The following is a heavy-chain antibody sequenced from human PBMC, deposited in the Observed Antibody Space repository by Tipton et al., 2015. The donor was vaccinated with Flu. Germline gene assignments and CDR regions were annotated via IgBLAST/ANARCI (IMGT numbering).Heavy chain of an antibody. J-gene: IGHJ4*02. D-gene: IGHD1-26*01. V-gene: IGHV4-59*01. Sequence: TLSLTCTVSGGSISSYYWSWIRQPPGKGLECIGYIDYSGSTNYNPSLKSRVTISVDTSKNQFSLKLSSVTAGDTAVYYCARGRGPGWELPVLDYWGQGTLVTVSS. CDR2: IDYSGST. CDR3: ARGRGPGWELPVLDY. CDR1: GGSISSYY.